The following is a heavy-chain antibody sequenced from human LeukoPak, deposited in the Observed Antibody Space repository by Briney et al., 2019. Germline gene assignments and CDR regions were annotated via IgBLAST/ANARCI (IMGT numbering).Heavy chain of an antibody. CDR1: GYTFTSYD. CDR2: MSPNSGDT. V-gene: IGHV1-8*01. Sequence: ASVKVSCKASGYTFTSYDFNWVRQATGQRPEWMGWMSPNSGDTGNAQKFQDRVTTTRNTSISTAYMELSSLRSDDTAVYYCARGPPNWGYDYWGPGTLVTVSS. J-gene: IGHJ4*02. D-gene: IGHD7-27*01. CDR3: ARGPPNWGYDY.